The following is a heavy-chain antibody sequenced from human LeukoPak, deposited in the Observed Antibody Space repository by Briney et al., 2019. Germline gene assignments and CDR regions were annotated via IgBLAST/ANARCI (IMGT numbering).Heavy chain of an antibody. CDR3: AKDPMVRGSTYDY. J-gene: IGHJ4*02. V-gene: IGHV3-64D*06. CDR1: GFNFRNYA. CDR2: MSVVTDRT. Sequence: PGGSLRLSCSASGFNFRNYAMHWVRQAPGKGLEYVSAMSVVTDRTFYADSVMGRFTISRDNSANTLYLQMSSLRPEDTAIYYCAKDPMVRGSTYDYWGQGTLVTVSS. D-gene: IGHD3-10*01.